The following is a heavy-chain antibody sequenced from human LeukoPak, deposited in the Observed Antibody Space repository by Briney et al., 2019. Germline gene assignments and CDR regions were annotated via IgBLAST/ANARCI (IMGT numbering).Heavy chain of an antibody. V-gene: IGHV4-39*07. Sequence: SETLSLTFTVSGGSISSTSYYWDWIRQPPGKGLEWIGSITYSGTTYYNPSLKSRVTISVDTSKNQFSLKLTSVTAADTAVYYCARDVQVDPNSSSWYFDYWGQGTLVTVSS. CDR2: ITYSGTT. CDR3: ARDVQVDPNSSSWYFDY. J-gene: IGHJ4*02. D-gene: IGHD6-13*01. CDR1: GGSISSTSYY.